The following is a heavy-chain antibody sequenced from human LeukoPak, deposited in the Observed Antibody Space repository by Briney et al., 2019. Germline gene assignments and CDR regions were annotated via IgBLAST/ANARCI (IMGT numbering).Heavy chain of an antibody. D-gene: IGHD6-19*01. CDR2: VSGDGTTT. CDR1: GFIFSDYA. CDR3: ARVFSGWYFYFDS. Sequence: GGSLRLSCAASGFIFSDYAMHWVRQAPGKGLEWVSLVSGDGTTTSYADSVKGRFTISRDNSKNSLYLQMNSLRAEDTAMYYCARVFSGWYFYFDSWGQGTLVTVSP. J-gene: IGHJ4*02. V-gene: IGHV3-43*02.